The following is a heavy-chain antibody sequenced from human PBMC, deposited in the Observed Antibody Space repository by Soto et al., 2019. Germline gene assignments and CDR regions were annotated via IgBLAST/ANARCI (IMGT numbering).Heavy chain of an antibody. Sequence: ASSVKLSCKSSGYTFTSYVISWVRQAPGQGLEWMGWISAYNGNTNYAQKLQGRVTMTTDTSTSTAYMELRSLRSDDTAVYYCAIYPSYYYDPNWFDPWGQGDLVTVSA. CDR3: AIYPSYYYDPNWFDP. J-gene: IGHJ5*02. V-gene: IGHV1-18*01. D-gene: IGHD3-22*01. CDR1: GYTFTSYV. CDR2: ISAYNGNT.